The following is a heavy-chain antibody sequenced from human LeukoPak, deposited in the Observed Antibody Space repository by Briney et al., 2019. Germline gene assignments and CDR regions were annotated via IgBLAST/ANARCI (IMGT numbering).Heavy chain of an antibody. CDR2: ISSNGGTT. CDR1: GFIFSSYA. D-gene: IGHD3-22*01. Sequence: GGSLRLSCAASGFIFSSYAMHWVRQAPGKGLEYVSAISSNGGTTDYANSVKGRFTISRDNSKNTLYLQMGSLRAEDMAVYYCARDPLGYYYDSSGSPWGQGTLVTVSS. J-gene: IGHJ5*02. V-gene: IGHV3-64*01. CDR3: ARDPLGYYYDSSGSP.